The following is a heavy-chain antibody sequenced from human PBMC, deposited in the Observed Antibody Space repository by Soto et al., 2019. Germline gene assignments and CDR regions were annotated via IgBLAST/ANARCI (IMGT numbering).Heavy chain of an antibody. D-gene: IGHD6-19*01. CDR2: VSPYNGDT. Sequence: QIQLVQSGAEVKKPGASVKVSCKTSGYTFTNYGISWVRQAPGQGLEWMGWVSPYNGDTRYAQNFQGRVTFTTDRSTNTAYRELRSLRSDDTAMFYCAKGGGTVPGTYCDFWGQGTLVTVSS. CDR1: GYTFTNYG. V-gene: IGHV1-18*01. J-gene: IGHJ4*02. CDR3: AKGGGTVPGTYCDF.